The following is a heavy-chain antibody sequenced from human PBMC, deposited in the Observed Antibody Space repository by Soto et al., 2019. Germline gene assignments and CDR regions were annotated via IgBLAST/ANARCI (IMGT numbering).Heavy chain of an antibody. CDR3: AKDRLEVAATSKYPQH. V-gene: IGHV3-30*18. CDR2: ISYDGSNK. J-gene: IGHJ1*01. D-gene: IGHD2-15*01. Sequence: GGSLRLSCAASGFTFSSYGMHWVRQAPGKGLEWVAVISYDGSNKYYADSVKGRFTISRDNSKNTLYLQMNSLRAEDTAVYYCAKDRLEVAATSKYPQHGGEGTRSTVPS. CDR1: GFTFSSYG.